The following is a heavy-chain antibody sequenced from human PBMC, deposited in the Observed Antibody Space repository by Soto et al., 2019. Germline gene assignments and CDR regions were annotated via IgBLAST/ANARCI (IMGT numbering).Heavy chain of an antibody. CDR2: IYYSGST. CDR3: ARPNGSTGTTLDY. CDR1: GGSISSSSYY. Sequence: LQLQESGPGLVKPSETLSLTCTVSGGSISSSSYYWGWIRQPPGKGLEWIGSIYYSGSTYYNPSLKSRVTISVDTSKNQFSLKLSSVTAADTAVYYCARPNGSTGTTLDYWGQGTLVTVSS. D-gene: IGHD1-7*01. J-gene: IGHJ4*02. V-gene: IGHV4-39*01.